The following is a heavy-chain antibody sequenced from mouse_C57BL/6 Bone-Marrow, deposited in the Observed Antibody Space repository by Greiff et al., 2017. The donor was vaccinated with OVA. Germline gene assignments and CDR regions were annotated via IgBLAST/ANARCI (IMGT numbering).Heavy chain of an antibody. CDR3: ARFTHYYGSSYAMDY. Sequence: QLQQSGPGLAKPSQTLSLTCSVTGYSITSDYWNWIRKFPGNKLEYMGYISYSGSTYYNPSLKSRISITRDTSKNQYYLQLNSVTTEDTATYYCARFTHYYGSSYAMDYWGQGTSVTVSS. CDR2: ISYSGST. J-gene: IGHJ4*01. CDR1: GYSITSDY. D-gene: IGHD1-1*01. V-gene: IGHV3-8*01.